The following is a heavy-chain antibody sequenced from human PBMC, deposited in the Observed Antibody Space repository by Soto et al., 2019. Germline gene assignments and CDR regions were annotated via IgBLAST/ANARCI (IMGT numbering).Heavy chain of an antibody. Sequence: QVQLVESGGGVVQPGRSLRLSCAASGFTFSSYGMHWVRQAPGKGLEWVAVISYDGSNKYYADSVKGRFTISRDNSKNTLYLQMNSLRAEDTAVYYCAKDDRRYCSSTSCTIDYWGQGTLVTVS. CDR2: ISYDGSNK. V-gene: IGHV3-30*18. J-gene: IGHJ4*02. D-gene: IGHD2-2*01. CDR1: GFTFSSYG. CDR3: AKDDRRYCSSTSCTIDY.